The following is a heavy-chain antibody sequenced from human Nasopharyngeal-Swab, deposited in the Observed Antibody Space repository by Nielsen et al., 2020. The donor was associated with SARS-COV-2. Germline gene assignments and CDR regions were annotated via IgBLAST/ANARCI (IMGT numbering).Heavy chain of an antibody. Sequence: GGSLRLSCAASGFTFSSYGMHWVRQAPGKGLEWVAVIWYDGSNKYYADSVKGRFTIYRDNSKNTLYLQMNSLRAEDTAVYYCARGGLDSSSWYGYYFDYWGQGTLVTVSS. D-gene: IGHD6-13*01. CDR1: GFTFSSYG. V-gene: IGHV3-33*01. J-gene: IGHJ4*02. CDR3: ARGGLDSSSWYGYYFDY. CDR2: IWYDGSNK.